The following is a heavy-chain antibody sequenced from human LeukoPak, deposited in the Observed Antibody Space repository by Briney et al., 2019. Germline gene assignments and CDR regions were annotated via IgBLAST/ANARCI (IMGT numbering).Heavy chain of an antibody. CDR2: IIPIFGTA. J-gene: IGHJ4*02. Sequence: SVKVSCKASGGTFSSYAISWVRQAPGQGLEWMGGIIPIFGTANYAQKFQGRVTITTDESTSTAYMELSSLRSEDTAVYYCARGDDFWSGYYTGIWMYGYWGQGTLVTVSS. V-gene: IGHV1-69*05. CDR3: ARGDDFWSGYYTGIWMYGY. CDR1: GGTFSSYA. D-gene: IGHD3-3*01.